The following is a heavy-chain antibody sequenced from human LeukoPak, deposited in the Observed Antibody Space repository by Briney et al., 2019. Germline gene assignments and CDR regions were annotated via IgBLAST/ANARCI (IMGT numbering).Heavy chain of an antibody. J-gene: IGHJ6*03. CDR2: FYPGDSDT. CDR3: ARPILYCGGDCIRDYYYYYMDV. CDR1: GDSFTSYW. V-gene: IGHV5-51*01. D-gene: IGHD2-21*02. Sequence: GESLKISCKGSGDSFTSYWIGWVRQMPGKGLEWMGIFYPGDSDTRHSPAFQGQVTISADKSISTAYLQWSSLKASDPAMYCCARPILYCGGDCIRDYYYYYMDVWGKGTTVTVSS.